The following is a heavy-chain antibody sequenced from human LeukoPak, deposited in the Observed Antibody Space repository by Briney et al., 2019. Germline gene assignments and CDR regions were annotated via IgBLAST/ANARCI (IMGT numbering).Heavy chain of an antibody. CDR1: GFTFDDYA. CDR2: ISWNSGSI. CDR3: ARSGETDAFDI. Sequence: GRSLRLSCAASGFTFDDYAMHWVRQAPGKGLEWVSGISWNSGSIGYADSVKGRFTISRDNAKNSLYLQMNSLRAEDTAVYYCARSGETDAFDIWGQGTMVTVSS. J-gene: IGHJ3*02. D-gene: IGHD3-10*01. V-gene: IGHV3-9*01.